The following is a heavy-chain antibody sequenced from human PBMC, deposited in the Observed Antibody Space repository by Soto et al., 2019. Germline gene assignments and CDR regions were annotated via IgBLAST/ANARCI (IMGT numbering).Heavy chain of an antibody. CDR3: ARENGMGV. Sequence: GSLSLSCAASGFPFSSYEMNWVRPAPGKGLEWVTYIISICITKYYSDSGKGRFIISRDNAKISLCLQMNSLGAEDTVVYYCARENGMGVWGQGT. V-gene: IGHV3-48*03. CDR1: GFPFSSYE. J-gene: IGHJ6*02. CDR2: IISICITK.